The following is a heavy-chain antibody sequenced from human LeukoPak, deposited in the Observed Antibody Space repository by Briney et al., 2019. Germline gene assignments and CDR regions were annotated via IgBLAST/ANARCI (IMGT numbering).Heavy chain of an antibody. J-gene: IGHJ4*02. CDR1: GFPYNDYW. D-gene: IGHD1-7*01. CDR2: INQDGSEK. V-gene: IGHV3-7*01. CDR3: ARGWNYAFRFDY. Sequence: SGGPLTLSCAASGFPYNDYWMLWLRQAPGKGREGVAHINQDGSEKYHVDSVKGRFTISRDNAKNLLYLQMNSLGAEDTAVYYCARGWNYAFRFDYWGQGTLVTVSS.